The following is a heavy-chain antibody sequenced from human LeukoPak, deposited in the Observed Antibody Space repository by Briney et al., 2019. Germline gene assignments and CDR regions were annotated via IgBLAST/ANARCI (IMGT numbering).Heavy chain of an antibody. V-gene: IGHV3-23*01. D-gene: IGHD2-15*01. Sequence: GGSLRLSCAASGFTFSSYAMSWVRQAPGKGLEWVSAISGSGGSTYYADSVKGRFTISRDNAKNTLYLQMNSLRAEDTAVYYCARDFSSGGNWFDPWGQGTLVTVSS. J-gene: IGHJ5*02. CDR2: ISGSGGST. CDR1: GFTFSSYA. CDR3: ARDFSSGGNWFDP.